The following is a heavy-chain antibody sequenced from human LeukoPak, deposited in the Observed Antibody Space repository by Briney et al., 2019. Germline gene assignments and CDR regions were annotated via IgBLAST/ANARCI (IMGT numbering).Heavy chain of an antibody. CDR2: ISGSGGST. CDR3: GRQRPGSYSIGGFDY. V-gene: IGHV3-23*01. J-gene: IGHJ4*02. Sequence: GGSLRLSCAASGFTFSSYAMSWVRQAPGKGLEWVSAISGSGGSTYYADSVKGRFTISRDNSKNTLYLQMNSLRAEDTAVYYCGRQRPGSYSIGGFDYWGQGTLVTVSS. D-gene: IGHD1-26*01. CDR1: GFTFSSYA.